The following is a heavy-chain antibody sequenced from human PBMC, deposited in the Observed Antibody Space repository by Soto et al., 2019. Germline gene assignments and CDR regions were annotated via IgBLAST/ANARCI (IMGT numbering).Heavy chain of an antibody. Sequence: SQTLSLTGAISGDSVSSNSAAWNWIRQSPSRGLEWLGRTYYRSRWYNDYAVSVKSRITVNPDTSKNQFSLHLNSVTPEDTAVYYCAGTTSLQSYYMDVWDKGTTVTVS. D-gene: IGHD1-7*01. V-gene: IGHV6-1*01. CDR2: TYYRSRWYN. J-gene: IGHJ6*03. CDR3: AGTTSLQSYYMDV. CDR1: GDSVSSNSAA.